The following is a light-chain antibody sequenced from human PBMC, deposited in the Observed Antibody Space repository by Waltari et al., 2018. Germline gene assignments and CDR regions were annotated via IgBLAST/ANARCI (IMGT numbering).Light chain of an antibody. CDR2: EVN. CDR1: SSDVGGYKY. J-gene: IGLJ1*01. CDR3: DSYTSTSSLPYV. V-gene: IGLV2-14*01. Sequence: QSALTQPASVSGSPGQSITISCIGTSSDVGGYKYVSWSQQYPGKAPKPILYEVNNRPSGLSNRFSGSKSGNTASLTISGLQPEDEAAYFCDSYTSTSSLPYVFGTGTKVTVL.